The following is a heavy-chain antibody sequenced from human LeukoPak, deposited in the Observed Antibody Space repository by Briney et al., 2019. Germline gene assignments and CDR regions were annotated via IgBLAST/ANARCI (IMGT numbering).Heavy chain of an antibody. CDR2: INPNSGDT. D-gene: IGHD5-18*01. Sequence: ASVKGSCKAPGYIFTGYYMHWVRQAPGQGLEWMGWINPNSGDTNYAQKFQGRIIMTRDTSITTAYMELSRLTSNDTATYYCATYPSGGYSNYWCQGTLVTVPS. V-gene: IGHV1-2*02. CDR3: ATYPSGGYSNY. J-gene: IGHJ4*02. CDR1: GYIFTGYY.